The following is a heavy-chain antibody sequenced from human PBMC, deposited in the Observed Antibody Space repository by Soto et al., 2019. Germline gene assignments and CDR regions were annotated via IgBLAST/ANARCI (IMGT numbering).Heavy chain of an antibody. CDR1: GYTFTGYY. V-gene: IGHV1-2*04. CDR3: ARTPGIAVAGPSDYYYGMDV. Sequence: GASVKVSCKASGYTFTGYYMHWVRQAPGQGLEWMGWINPNSGGTNYAQKFQGWVTMTRDTSISTAYMELSRLRSDDTAVYYCARTPGIAVAGPSDYYYGMDVWGQGTTVTVSS. D-gene: IGHD6-19*01. CDR2: INPNSGGT. J-gene: IGHJ6*02.